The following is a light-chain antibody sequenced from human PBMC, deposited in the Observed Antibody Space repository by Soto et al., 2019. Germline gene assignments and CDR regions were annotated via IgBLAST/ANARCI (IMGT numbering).Light chain of an antibody. Sequence: SYELTQPLSVSVALGQTARITCGGNNIGSKNVHWYQQKPGQAPVLVIYRDSNRPSGIPERFSGSNSGNTATLTSSRAKAGDEADYYCQVWDSSTVVFGGGTKLTV. CDR2: RDS. V-gene: IGLV3-9*01. CDR1: NIGSKN. CDR3: QVWDSSTVV. J-gene: IGLJ2*01.